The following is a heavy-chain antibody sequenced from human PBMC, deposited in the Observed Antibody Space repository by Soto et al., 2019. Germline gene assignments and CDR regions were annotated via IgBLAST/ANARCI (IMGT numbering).Heavy chain of an antibody. CDR1: GDIFTSYD. CDR2: MNPNNGKT. CDR3: AMAFGGISNWFEP. V-gene: IGHV1-8*01. J-gene: IGHJ5*02. D-gene: IGHD3-16*01. Sequence: ASVKVSCKASGDIFTSYDINWVRQASGQGREWLGRMNPNNGKTDYAQKFQGRLTMTRDTSISTVYMELSSLTSEDTAVYYCAMAFGGISNWFEPWGQGTRVTVSS.